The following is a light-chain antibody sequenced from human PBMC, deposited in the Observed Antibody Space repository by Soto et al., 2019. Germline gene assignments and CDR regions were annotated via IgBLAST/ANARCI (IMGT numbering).Light chain of an antibody. J-gene: IGKJ4*02. V-gene: IGKV3-11*01. CDR2: DAT. CDR3: QKRSSVPWS. Sequence: DIVLTQSPAILSLSPGDRASLSCRASQSVGTSLAWYKQQPGQPPRLLIHDATYRASGVPDRFRGSGSGTDFSLSISSLEPEDVAVYYCQKRSSVPWSFGRGTRVEIK. CDR1: QSVGTS.